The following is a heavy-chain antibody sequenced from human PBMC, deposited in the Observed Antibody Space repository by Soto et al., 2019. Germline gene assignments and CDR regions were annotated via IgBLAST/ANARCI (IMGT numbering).Heavy chain of an antibody. Sequence: PGESLKISCKGSGYSFTSYWIGWVRQMPGKGLDWMGIIYPGDSDTRYSPSFQGQVTISADKSISTAYLQWSSLKASDTAMYYCARGEGYDSSGYSYYYGMDVWGQGTTVTVSS. CDR2: IYPGDSDT. D-gene: IGHD3-22*01. V-gene: IGHV5-51*01. J-gene: IGHJ6*02. CDR3: ARGEGYDSSGYSYYYGMDV. CDR1: GYSFTSYW.